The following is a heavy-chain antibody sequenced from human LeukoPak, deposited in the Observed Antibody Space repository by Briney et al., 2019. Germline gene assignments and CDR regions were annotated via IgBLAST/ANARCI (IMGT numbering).Heavy chain of an antibody. Sequence: ASVKVSCKTSGYTFTGFFIHWVRLAPGQGLEWMGWINPKTGGTNYGQKFHGRVTMTRDTSVSTVYMELRRLRYDDTAVYYCTRGREILVVPFYYYIDVWGRGTTVTVSS. V-gene: IGHV1-2*02. J-gene: IGHJ6*03. CDR1: GYTFTGFF. CDR3: TRGREILVVPFYYYIDV. D-gene: IGHD2-2*01. CDR2: INPKTGGT.